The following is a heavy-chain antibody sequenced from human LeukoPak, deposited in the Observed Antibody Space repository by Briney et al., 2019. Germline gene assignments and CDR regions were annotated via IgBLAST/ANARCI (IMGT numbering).Heavy chain of an antibody. V-gene: IGHV4-34*01. CDR3: AGEGLTNAYNPLGH. CDR2: IKQSENT. Sequence: SETLSLTRAVYGGSFSAYYWTWVRQPPGMGPEWIGEIKQSENTNYNPSLKSRVTISIDPSKNQISLKLTSVTAADTGVYYCAGEGLTNAYNPLGHWGQGTLVTVSS. CDR1: GGSFSAYY. J-gene: IGHJ4*02. D-gene: IGHD5-24*01.